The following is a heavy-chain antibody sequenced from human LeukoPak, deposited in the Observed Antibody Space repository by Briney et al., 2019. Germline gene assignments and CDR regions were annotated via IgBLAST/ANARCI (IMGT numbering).Heavy chain of an antibody. Sequence: PSETLSLTCSVSGGSVTSGTYYWTWIRQSAWKGLEWIGYIYYTGTTNYNPSLKSRVTISLDTSKNQFSLRVSSVTAADTGTYYCASPGPDYGDYAYAYWGQGSLVTV. D-gene: IGHD4-17*01. J-gene: IGHJ4*02. V-gene: IGHV4-61*01. CDR3: ASPGPDYGDYAYAY. CDR1: GGSVTSGTYY. CDR2: IYYTGTT.